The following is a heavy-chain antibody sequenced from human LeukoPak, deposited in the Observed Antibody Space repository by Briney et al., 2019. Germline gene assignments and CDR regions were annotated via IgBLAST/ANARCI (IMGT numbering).Heavy chain of an antibody. CDR2: IIPIFGTA. V-gene: IGHV1-69*13. D-gene: IGHD1-26*01. CDR1: GGTFSSYA. J-gene: IGHJ3*02. Sequence: SVKVSCKASGGTFSSYAISWVRQAPGQGLGWMGGIIPIFGTANYAQKFQGRVTITADESTSTAYMELSSLRSEDTAVYYCARGVFAAELPDAFDIWGQGTMVTVSS. CDR3: ARGVFAAELPDAFDI.